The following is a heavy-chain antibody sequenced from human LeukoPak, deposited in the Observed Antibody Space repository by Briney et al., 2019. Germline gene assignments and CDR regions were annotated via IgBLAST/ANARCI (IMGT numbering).Heavy chain of an antibody. CDR2: MNPNSGNT. CDR1: GYTFTSYD. CDR3: ARVRTGGYYGSGSYYHHDAFDI. D-gene: IGHD3-10*01. Sequence: ASVKVSCKASGYTFTSYDINWVRQATGQGLEWMGWMNPNSGNTGYAQKFQGRVTITRNTSISTAYMELSSLRSDDTAVYYCARVRTGGYYGSGSYYHHDAFDIWGQGTMVTVSS. J-gene: IGHJ3*02. V-gene: IGHV1-8*03.